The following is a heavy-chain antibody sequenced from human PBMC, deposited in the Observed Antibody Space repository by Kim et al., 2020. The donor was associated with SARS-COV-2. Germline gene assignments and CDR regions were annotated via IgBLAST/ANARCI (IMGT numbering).Heavy chain of an antibody. J-gene: IGHJ6*02. CDR1: GFTFSGSA. Sequence: GGSLRLSCAASGFTFSGSAMHWVRQASGKGLEWVGRIRSKANSYATAYAASVKGRFTISRDDSKNTAYLQMNSLKTEDTAVYYCTTTISDDPYYYYGMDVWGQGTTVTVSS. D-gene: IGHD3-3*01. CDR2: IRSKANSYAT. CDR3: TTTISDDPYYYYGMDV. V-gene: IGHV3-73*01.